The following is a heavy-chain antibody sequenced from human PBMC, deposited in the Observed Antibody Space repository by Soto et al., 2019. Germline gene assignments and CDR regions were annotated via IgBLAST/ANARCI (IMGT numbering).Heavy chain of an antibody. CDR3: AGGLELYYYYYYGMDV. J-gene: IGHJ6*02. D-gene: IGHD1-7*01. CDR2: IIPIFGTA. V-gene: IGHV1-69*01. Sequence: QVQLVQSGAEVKKPGSSVKVSCKASGGTFSSYAISWVRQAPGQGLEWMGGIIPIFGTANYAQKFQGRVTSTADESTSTAYMELSSLRSEVTAVYYCAGGLELYYYYYYGMDVWGQGTTVTVSS. CDR1: GGTFSSYA.